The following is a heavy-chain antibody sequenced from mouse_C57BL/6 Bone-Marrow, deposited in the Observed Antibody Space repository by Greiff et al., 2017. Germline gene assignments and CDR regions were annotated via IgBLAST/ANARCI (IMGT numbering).Heavy chain of an antibody. CDR2: IDPEDGDT. CDR3: LRRGYGYFDV. CDR1: GFNIKDYY. V-gene: IGHV14-1*01. J-gene: IGHJ1*03. Sequence: VQLQQPGAELVRPGASVKLSCTASGFNIKDYYMHWVKQRPEQGLEWIGRIDPEDGDTEYAPKFQGKATMTADTSSNTAYLQLSSLTSEDTAVYYCLRRGYGYFDVWGTGTTVTVSS.